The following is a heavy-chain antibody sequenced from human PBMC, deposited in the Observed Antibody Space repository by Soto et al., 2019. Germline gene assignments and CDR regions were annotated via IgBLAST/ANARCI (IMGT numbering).Heavy chain of an antibody. CDR1: GGTFSSYA. Sequence: SVKVSCKASGGTFSSYAISWVRQAPGQGLEWMGGIIPIFGTANYAQKFQGRVTITADESTSTAYMELSSLRSEDTAVYHCAGEGGKAARPPYFECSGQGTLIPVSS. CDR3: AGEGGKAARPPYFEC. D-gene: IGHD6-6*01. J-gene: IGHJ4*02. V-gene: IGHV1-69*13. CDR2: IIPIFGTA.